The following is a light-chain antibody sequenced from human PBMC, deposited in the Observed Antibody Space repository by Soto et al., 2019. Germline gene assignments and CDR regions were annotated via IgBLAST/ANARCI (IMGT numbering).Light chain of an antibody. Sequence: QSALTQPASVSGSPVQSITISCTGTSSDVGGYNSVSWYQHHPGKAPKLMIYEVSNRPSGVSNRFAGSKSGNTASLTISGLQAEDEADSYCSSYTTSNSLYVFGPGTKLTVL. CDR3: SSYTTSNSLYV. CDR2: EVS. V-gene: IGLV2-14*01. J-gene: IGLJ1*01. CDR1: SSDVGGYNS.